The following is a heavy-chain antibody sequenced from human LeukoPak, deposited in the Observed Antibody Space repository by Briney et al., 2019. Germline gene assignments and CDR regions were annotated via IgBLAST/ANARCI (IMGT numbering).Heavy chain of an antibody. J-gene: IGHJ4*02. CDR1: GFTLSRYS. CDR3: ARGLDQAVAGTYYFDY. D-gene: IGHD6-19*01. Sequence: AGGPLRLSCAASGFTLSRYSMNWVRKAPGRGLEWVSYIISSSSTIYYADSVKGRFTISRDNAKNSLYLQMDSLRDEDTAVYYCARGLDQAVAGTYYFDYWGQGTLVTVSS. V-gene: IGHV3-48*02. CDR2: IISSSSTI.